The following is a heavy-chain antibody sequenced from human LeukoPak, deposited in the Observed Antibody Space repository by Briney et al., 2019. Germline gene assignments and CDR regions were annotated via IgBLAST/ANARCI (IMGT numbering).Heavy chain of an antibody. CDR1: GGSINNYY. CDR3: ARHPSTFAPFDY. CDR2: IYSSGST. V-gene: IGHV4-4*09. J-gene: IGHJ4*02. D-gene: IGHD3-3*02. Sequence: SETLSLTCTVSGGSINNYYWSWIRQPPGKGLEWIGYIYSSGSTNYNPSLKSRVTISVDTSKNQFSLKLSSVTAADTAVYYCARHPSTFAPFDYWGQGTLVTVSS.